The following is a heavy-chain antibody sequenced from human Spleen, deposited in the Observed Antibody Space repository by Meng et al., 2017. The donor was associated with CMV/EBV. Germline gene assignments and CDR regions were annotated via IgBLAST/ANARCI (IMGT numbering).Heavy chain of an antibody. CDR3: ARDLEITVFGVVQSNNYGMDV. CDR1: GFTFSSYA. V-gene: IGHV3-23*01. D-gene: IGHD3-3*01. CDR2: ISGSGGST. Sequence: GGSLRLSCAASGFTFSSYAMSWVRQAPGKGLEWVSAISGSGGSTYYADSVKGRFTISRDNSKNTLYLQMNSLRAEDTAVYYCARDLEITVFGVVQSNNYGMDVWGQGTTVTVSS. J-gene: IGHJ6*02.